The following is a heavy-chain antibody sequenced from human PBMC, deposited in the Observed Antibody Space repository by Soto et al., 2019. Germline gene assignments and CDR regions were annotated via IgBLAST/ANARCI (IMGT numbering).Heavy chain of an antibody. Sequence: SETLSLTCAVYGGSFSNYYWNWIRQPPGKGLEWIGEIDHSGSTIYSPSLKSRVTISVDTSKNQFSLKLSSLTAADTAVYFCARRGKQKMVRTNYGMDVWGQGTTVTVSS. J-gene: IGHJ6*02. D-gene: IGHD6-13*01. CDR3: ARRGKQKMVRTNYGMDV. CDR1: GGSFSNYY. CDR2: IDHSGST. V-gene: IGHV4-34*01.